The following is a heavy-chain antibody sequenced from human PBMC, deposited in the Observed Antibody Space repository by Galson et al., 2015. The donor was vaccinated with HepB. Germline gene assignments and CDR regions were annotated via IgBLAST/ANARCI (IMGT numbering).Heavy chain of an antibody. V-gene: IGHV3-7*03. CDR3: AKEASGWYGNWYLDL. Sequence: SLRLSCAASGFSFSSYWMSWVRQAPGEGLEWVANINLDGSAKSYVDSVKGRFIISRDNANKSLFLQMNSLRAEDTAVYYYAKEASGWYGNWYLDLWGRGTLVTVSS. CDR1: GFSFSSYW. J-gene: IGHJ2*01. D-gene: IGHD6-19*01. CDR2: INLDGSAK.